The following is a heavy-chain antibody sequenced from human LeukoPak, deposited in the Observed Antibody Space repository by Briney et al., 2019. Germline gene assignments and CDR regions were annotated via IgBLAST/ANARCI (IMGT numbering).Heavy chain of an antibody. CDR2: IFSSGNT. CDR3: ARQGGSYSPFGF. J-gene: IGHJ4*02. D-gene: IGHD1-26*01. Sequence: SETLSLTCTVSGGSINNYYWSWIRQPPGKGLEWIGYIFSSGNTYYNPSLKSRVTMSVDTSKNQFSLKLTSVTDADMAVYYCARQGGSYSPFGFWGQGTLVTVSS. CDR1: GGSINNYY. V-gene: IGHV4-59*08.